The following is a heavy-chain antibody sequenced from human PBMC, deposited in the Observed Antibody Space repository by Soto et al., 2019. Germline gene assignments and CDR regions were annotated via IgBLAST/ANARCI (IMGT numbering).Heavy chain of an antibody. CDR2: IWYDGSNK. J-gene: IGHJ4*02. Sequence: QVQLVESGGGVVQPGRSLRLSCAASGFTFSSYGRHWVRQAPGKGLEWVAVIWYDGSNKYYADSVKGRFTISRDNSKNTLYLQMNSLRAEDTAVYYCARDLRIQLWLLLDYWGQGTLVTVSS. CDR3: ARDLRIQLWLLLDY. D-gene: IGHD5-18*01. V-gene: IGHV3-33*01. CDR1: GFTFSSYG.